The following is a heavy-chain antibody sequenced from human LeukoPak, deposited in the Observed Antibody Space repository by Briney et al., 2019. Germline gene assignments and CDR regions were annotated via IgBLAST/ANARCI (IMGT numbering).Heavy chain of an antibody. Sequence: SQTLSLTCAISGDSVSSNSAAWNWIRQSPSRGLEWLGRTYYRSKWYNDYAVSVKSRITINPDTSENQFSLQLNSVTPEDTAVYYCARDMVTMVRGVIITLLFDYWGQGTLVTVSS. CDR3: ARDMVTMVRGVIITLLFDY. CDR1: GDSVSSNSAA. D-gene: IGHD3-10*01. CDR2: TYYRSKWYN. V-gene: IGHV6-1*01. J-gene: IGHJ4*02.